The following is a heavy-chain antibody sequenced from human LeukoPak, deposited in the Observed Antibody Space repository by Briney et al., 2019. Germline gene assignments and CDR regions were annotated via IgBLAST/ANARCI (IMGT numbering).Heavy chain of an antibody. CDR3: ARDQGPNWNTRENWFDP. CDR1: GGSISSYY. CDR2: IYYSGST. J-gene: IGHJ5*02. V-gene: IGHV4-59*01. D-gene: IGHD1-1*01. Sequence: SETLSLTCTVSGGSISSYYWSWIRQPPGKGLEWIGYIYYSGSTNYNPSLKSRVTISVDTSKNQFSLKLSSVTAADTAVYYCARDQGPNWNTRENWFDPWGQGTLVTVSS.